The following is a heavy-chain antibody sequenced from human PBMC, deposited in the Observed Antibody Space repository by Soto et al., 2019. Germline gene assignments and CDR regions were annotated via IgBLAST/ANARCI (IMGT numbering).Heavy chain of an antibody. CDR3: ARDQSSVAADPFDY. D-gene: IGHD6-13*01. CDR2: ISSSSSYI. Sequence: EVQLVESGGGLVKPGGSLRLSCAASGFTFSSYSMNWVRQAPGKGPEWVSSISSSSSYIYYADSVKGRFTISRDNAKNSLYLQMNSLRAEDTAVYYCARDQSSVAADPFDYWGQGTLVTVSS. CDR1: GFTFSSYS. J-gene: IGHJ4*02. V-gene: IGHV3-21*01.